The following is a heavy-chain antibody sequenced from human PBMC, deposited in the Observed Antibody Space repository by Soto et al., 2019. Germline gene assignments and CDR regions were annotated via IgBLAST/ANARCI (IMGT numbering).Heavy chain of an antibody. D-gene: IGHD2-8*02. CDR2: INHSGST. Sequence: PSETLSLTCAVYGGSFSGYYWSWIRQPPGKGLEWIGEINHSGSTNYNPSLKSRVTISVDTSKNQFSLKLSSVTAADTAVYYCARSGGLTYYYYGMDVWGQGTTVTVSS. CDR3: ARSGGLTYYYYGMDV. J-gene: IGHJ6*02. V-gene: IGHV4-34*01. CDR1: GGSFSGYY.